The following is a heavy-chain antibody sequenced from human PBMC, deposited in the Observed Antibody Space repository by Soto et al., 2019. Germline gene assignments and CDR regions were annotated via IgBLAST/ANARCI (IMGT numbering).Heavy chain of an antibody. Sequence: SETLSLTCTVSGGSLSSGGYYWTWIRQRPGEGLEWIGYIFYSGSTYYNPSLKSRVTISVDTSKSQVSLKLSSVTAADTAVYYCAREPYSGSYIDYWGPGTLVTV. CDR1: GGSLSSGGYY. CDR2: IFYSGST. V-gene: IGHV4-31*03. D-gene: IGHD1-26*01. CDR3: AREPYSGSYIDY. J-gene: IGHJ4*02.